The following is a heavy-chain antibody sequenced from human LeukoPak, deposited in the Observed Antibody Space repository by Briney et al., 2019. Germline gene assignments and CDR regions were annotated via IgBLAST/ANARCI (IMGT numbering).Heavy chain of an antibody. D-gene: IGHD3-9*01. J-gene: IGHJ6*02. CDR1: GGTFSIYA. V-gene: IGHV1-69*01. CDR3: ASLLRYFDWLSLLNQTYYYYGMDV. CDR2: IIPIFGTA. Sequence: EASVKVSCKASGGTFSIYAISWVRQAPGQGLEWMGGIIPIFGTANYAQKFQGRVTITADESTSTAYMELSSLRSEDTAVYYCASLLRYFDWLSLLNQTYYYYGMDVWGQGTTVTVSS.